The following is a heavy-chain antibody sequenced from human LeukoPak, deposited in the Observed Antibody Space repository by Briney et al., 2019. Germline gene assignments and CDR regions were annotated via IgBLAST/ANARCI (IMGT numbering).Heavy chain of an antibody. CDR3: ASYDNAGNYYHNY. V-gene: IGHV3-73*01. CDR1: GFTFSASA. D-gene: IGHD3-22*01. CDR2: VRTKTNNYAT. Sequence: GGSLRLSCAGSGFTFSASAMHWVRQASGKGLEWVGRVRTKTNNYATTYATSVKGRFTIFRDDSKNTAYLQMNSLGTGDTAVYYCASYDNAGNYYHNYWGQGTLVTVSS. J-gene: IGHJ4*02.